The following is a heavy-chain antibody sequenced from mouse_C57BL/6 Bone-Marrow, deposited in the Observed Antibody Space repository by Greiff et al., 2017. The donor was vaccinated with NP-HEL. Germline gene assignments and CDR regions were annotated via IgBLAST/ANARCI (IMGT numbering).Heavy chain of an antibody. CDR3: ARKDY. J-gene: IGHJ2*01. V-gene: IGHV14-3*01. CDR2: IDPANGNT. Sequence: VQLKESVAELVRPGASVKLSCTASGFYIKNTYMHWVKQRPEQGLEWIGRIDPANGNTKYAPKFQGKATITADTSSNTAYLQLSSLTSEDTAIYYCARKDYWGQGTTLTVSS. CDR1: GFYIKNTY.